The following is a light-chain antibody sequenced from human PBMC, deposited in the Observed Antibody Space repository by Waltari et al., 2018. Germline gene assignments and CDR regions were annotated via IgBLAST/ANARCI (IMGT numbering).Light chain of an antibody. CDR2: LGS. J-gene: IGKJ4*01. CDR1: QSVLHSNGYNY. Sequence: EMVMTQSPLSLPVTPGEPASISCRSSQSVLHSNGYNYLDWYLQKPGQSPPLLFYLGSNRASGVPDRFSGSGSGTDLTLKSSRVEAEDVGVYYCMQALQTPLTFGGGTKVEIK. V-gene: IGKV2-28*01. CDR3: MQALQTPLT.